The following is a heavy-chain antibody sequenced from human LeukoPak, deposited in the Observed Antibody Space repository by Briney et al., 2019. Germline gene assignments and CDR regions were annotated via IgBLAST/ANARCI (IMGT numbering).Heavy chain of an antibody. V-gene: IGHV3-74*01. CDR2: INTDGSST. CDR3: ARKNDYDFWSGYPNDAFDI. Sequence: GGSXXLSCAASGFTFSSYWMHWVXQAPGKGLVWVSRINTDGSSTSYADSVKGRFTISRDNAKNSLYLQMNSLRAEDTAVYYCARKNDYDFWSGYPNDAFDIWGQGTMVTVSS. CDR1: GFTFSSYW. D-gene: IGHD3-3*01. J-gene: IGHJ3*02.